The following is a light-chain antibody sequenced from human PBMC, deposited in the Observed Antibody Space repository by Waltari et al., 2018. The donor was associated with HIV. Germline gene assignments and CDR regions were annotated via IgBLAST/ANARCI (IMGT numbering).Light chain of an antibody. J-gene: IGLJ2*01. Sequence: QSALTQPASVSGSPGQSITISCTGTSSDVGGYNYVSWYQQHPGKAPKLMIYDVSNQPSGVSKRFAGSKSGNTASLTISVLQAEDEADYYCSSYTSSSALYVVFGGGTKLTVL. CDR3: SSYTSSSALYVV. V-gene: IGLV2-14*03. CDR1: SSDVGGYNY. CDR2: DVS.